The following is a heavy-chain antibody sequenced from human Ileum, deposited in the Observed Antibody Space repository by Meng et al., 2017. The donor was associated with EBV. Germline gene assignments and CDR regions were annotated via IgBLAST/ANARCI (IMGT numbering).Heavy chain of an antibody. J-gene: IGHJ4*02. Sequence: EVQLVESGGGLVQPGGSRRLACAASGFTFSSYVMHWVRQAPGKGLVWVSRISHDGSNTMYADSVKGRFTVSRDNAKNTLYVQMNNLRAEDTAAYYCTTDTRFRIDSWGQGTLVTVSS. V-gene: IGHV3-74*03. CDR2: ISHDGSNT. CDR1: GFTFSSYV. CDR3: TTDTRFRIDS. D-gene: IGHD2-21*01.